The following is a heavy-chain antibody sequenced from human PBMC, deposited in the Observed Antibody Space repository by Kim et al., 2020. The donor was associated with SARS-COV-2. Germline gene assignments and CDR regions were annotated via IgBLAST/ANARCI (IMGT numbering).Heavy chain of an antibody. CDR1: GFTFSTYW. D-gene: IGHD2-2*01. Sequence: GGSLRLSCAASGFTFSTYWMHWVRQAPGKGLVWVSRINSDGSSTNYADSVKGRFTISRDNAKNTLYLQMNSLRAEDTAVYYCARVVCSSISCYTSPGYYYYGMDVWGQGTTVSVSS. V-gene: IGHV3-74*01. J-gene: IGHJ6*02. CDR3: ARVVCSSISCYTSPGYYYYGMDV. CDR2: INSDGSST.